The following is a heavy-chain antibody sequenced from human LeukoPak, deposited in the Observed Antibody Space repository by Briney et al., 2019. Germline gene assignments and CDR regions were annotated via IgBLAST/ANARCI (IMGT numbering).Heavy chain of an antibody. CDR2: TNQDESEK. J-gene: IGHJ4*02. V-gene: IGHV3-7*05. D-gene: IGHD6-6*01. Sequence: LSGGSLRLSCAASGFTFSNAWMNWVRQAPGKGLEWVANTNQDESEKYYVDSVRGRFTISRDNAKNSVYLQMNGLRAEDTAVYYCARDSHYSSDYWGQGTLVTVSS. CDR1: GFTFSNAW. CDR3: ARDSHYSSDY.